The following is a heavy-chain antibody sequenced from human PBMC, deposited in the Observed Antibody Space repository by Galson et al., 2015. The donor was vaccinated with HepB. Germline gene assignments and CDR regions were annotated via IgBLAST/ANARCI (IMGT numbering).Heavy chain of an antibody. CDR3: ARGSGSYLGEFDY. CDR1: GFTFSSYG. V-gene: IGHV3-33*01. CDR2: IWYDGSNK. Sequence: LRLSCAASGFTFSSYGMHWVRQAPGKGLEWVAVIWYDGSNKYYADSVKGRFTISRENAKNSLYLQMNSLRAGDTAVYYCARGSGSYLGEFDYWGQGTLVTVSS. J-gene: IGHJ4*02. D-gene: IGHD3-10*01.